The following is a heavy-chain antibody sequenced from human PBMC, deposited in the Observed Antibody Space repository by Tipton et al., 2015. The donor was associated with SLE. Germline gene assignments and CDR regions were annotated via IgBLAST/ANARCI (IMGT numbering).Heavy chain of an antibody. CDR3: ARLSDYYGSGSYYNEDY. Sequence: SLRLSCAASGFTVSSNYMSWVRQAPGKGLGWVSVIYSGGSTYYADSVKGRFTISRDNSKNTLYLQMNSLRAEDTAVYYCARLSDYYGSGSYYNEDYWGQGTLVTVSS. CDR2: IYSGGST. J-gene: IGHJ4*02. CDR1: GFTVSSNY. D-gene: IGHD3-10*01. V-gene: IGHV3-53*05.